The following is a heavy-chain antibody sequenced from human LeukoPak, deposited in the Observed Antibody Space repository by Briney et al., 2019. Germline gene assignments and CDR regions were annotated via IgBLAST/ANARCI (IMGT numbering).Heavy chain of an antibody. CDR2: IYTSGST. D-gene: IGHD3-22*01. CDR3: ARVNLRMIVVVIPEYYFDY. J-gene: IGHJ4*02. CDR1: GGSISSGSYY. V-gene: IGHV4-61*09. Sequence: NPSQTLSLTCTVSGGSISSGSYYWSWIRQPAGKGLEWIGHIYTSGSTNYNPSLKSRVTISVDTSKNQFSLKLSSVTAADTAVYYCARVNLRMIVVVIPEYYFDYWGQGTLVTVSS.